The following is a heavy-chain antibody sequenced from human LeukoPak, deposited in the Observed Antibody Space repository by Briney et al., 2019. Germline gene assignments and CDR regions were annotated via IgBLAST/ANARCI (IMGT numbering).Heavy chain of an antibody. Sequence: SETLSLTCTVSGGSISSYYWSWIRQPPGKGLEGIGYIYYSGSTNYNPSLKSRVTISVDTSKNQFSLKLSSVTAADTAVYYCARGRLRYFDFPFDYWGQGTLVTVSS. J-gene: IGHJ4*02. CDR3: ARGRLRYFDFPFDY. V-gene: IGHV4-59*12. CDR1: GGSISSYY. CDR2: IYYSGST. D-gene: IGHD3-9*01.